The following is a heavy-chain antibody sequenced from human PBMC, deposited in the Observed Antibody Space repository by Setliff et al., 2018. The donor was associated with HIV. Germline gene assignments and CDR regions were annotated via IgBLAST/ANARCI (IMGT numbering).Heavy chain of an antibody. CDR2: IYYSGST. CDR1: GDSTSSSSSY. CDR3: ARRYYYYYMDV. Sequence: SETLSLTCTVSGDSTSSSSSYWGWIRQPPGKGLEWIGSIYYSGSTYYNPSLKSRVTISVDTSKNQFSLKLSSVTAADTAVYYCARRYYYYYMDVWGKGTTVTVSS. V-gene: IGHV4-39*01. J-gene: IGHJ6*03.